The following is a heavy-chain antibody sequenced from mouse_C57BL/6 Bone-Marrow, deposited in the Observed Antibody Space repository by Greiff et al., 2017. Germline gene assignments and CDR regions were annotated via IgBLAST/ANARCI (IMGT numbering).Heavy chain of an antibody. D-gene: IGHD2-5*01. CDR1: GYSFTSYY. V-gene: IGHV1-66*01. CDR3: ARAYYSNYVGY. CDR2: IYPGSGNT. J-gene: IGHJ2*01. Sequence: VQLQQSGPELVKPGASVKISCKASGYSFTSYYIHWVKQRPGQGLEWIGWIYPGSGNTKYNEKFKGKATLTADTSSSTAYMQLSSLTSEDSAVYYGARAYYSNYVGYWGQGTTLTVSA.